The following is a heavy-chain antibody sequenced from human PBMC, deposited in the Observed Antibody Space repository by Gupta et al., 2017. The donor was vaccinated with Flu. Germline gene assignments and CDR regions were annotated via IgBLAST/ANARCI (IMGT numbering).Heavy chain of an antibody. V-gene: IGHV3-30*18. CDR1: GFTFSSYG. CDR2: ISYDGSNK. Sequence: GVQPGRSLRLSCAASGFTFSSYGMHWVRQAPGKGLEWVAVISYDGSNKYYADSVKGRFTISRDNSKNTLYLQMNSLRAEDTAVYYCAKDPYSSGWVKNYYYYYGMDVWGQGTTVTVSS. J-gene: IGHJ6*02. CDR3: AKDPYSSGWVKNYYYYYGMDV. D-gene: IGHD6-19*01.